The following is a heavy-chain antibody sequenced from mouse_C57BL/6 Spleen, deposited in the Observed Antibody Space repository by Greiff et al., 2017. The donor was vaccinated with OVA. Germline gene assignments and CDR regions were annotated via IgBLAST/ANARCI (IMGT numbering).Heavy chain of an antibody. CDR1: GFTFSDYG. CDR2: ISSGSSTI. J-gene: IGHJ2*01. D-gene: IGHD4-1*01. Sequence: EVKLMESGGGLVKPGGSLKLSCAASGFTFSDYGMHWVRQAPEKGLEWVAYISSGSSTIYYADTVKGRFTISRDNAKNTLFLQMTSLRSEDTAMYYCARMGLGGGAFDYWGQGTTLTVSS. CDR3: ARMGLGGGAFDY. V-gene: IGHV5-17*01.